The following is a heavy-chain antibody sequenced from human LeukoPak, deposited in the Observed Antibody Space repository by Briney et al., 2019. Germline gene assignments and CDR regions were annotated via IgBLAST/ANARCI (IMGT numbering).Heavy chain of an antibody. CDR2: IYYSGST. CDR1: GGSISSSSYY. J-gene: IGHJ4*02. V-gene: IGHV4-39*01. Sequence: SETLSLTCTVSGGSISSSSYYWGWIRQPPGKGLEWIGGIYYSGSTYYNPSLKSRVTISVDTSKNQFSLKLSSVTAADTAVYYCASASRYGGHHDYWGQGTLVTVSS. D-gene: IGHD4/OR15-4a*01. CDR3: ASASRYGGHHDY.